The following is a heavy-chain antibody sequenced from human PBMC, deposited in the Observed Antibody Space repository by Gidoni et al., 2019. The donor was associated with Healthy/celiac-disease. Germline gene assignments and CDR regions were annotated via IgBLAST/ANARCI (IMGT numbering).Heavy chain of an antibody. CDR3: ARKIMITFGGVIVNDAFDI. J-gene: IGHJ3*02. V-gene: IGHV1-69*09. Sequence: QVQLVQSGADVKKPGSSVKVSCKASVGTFSSYAISWVRQAHGQVLEWMGRIIPILGIANYAQKFQGRVTITADKSTSTAYMELRSLRSEDKAVYYCARKIMITFGGVIVNDAFDIWGQGTMVTVSS. D-gene: IGHD3-16*02. CDR1: VGTFSSYA. CDR2: IIPILGIA.